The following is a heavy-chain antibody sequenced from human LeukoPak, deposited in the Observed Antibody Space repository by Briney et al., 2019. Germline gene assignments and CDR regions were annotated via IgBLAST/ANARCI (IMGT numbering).Heavy chain of an antibody. D-gene: IGHD3-22*01. CDR1: GGSISSGDYY. CDR3: ARAPLEYYDSSGYSYFDY. J-gene: IGHJ4*02. CDR2: ISYSGSA. V-gene: IGHV4-30-4*08. Sequence: SETLSLTCTVSGGSISSGDYYWSWIRQSPGKGLEWIGYISYSGSAYHNPSLKGRVTISVDTSKNQFSLKLSSVTAADTAVYYCARAPLEYYDSSGYSYFDYWGQGALVTVSS.